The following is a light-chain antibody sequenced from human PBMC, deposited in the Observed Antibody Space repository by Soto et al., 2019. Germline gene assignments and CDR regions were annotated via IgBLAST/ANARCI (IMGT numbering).Light chain of an antibody. CDR1: QSLSGGY. CDR2: IAS. V-gene: IGKV3-20*01. CDR3: QQNGSLPIT. J-gene: IGKJ5*01. Sequence: EIVLTQSPGTLSLSPGERATLSCRTSQSLSGGYLAWFQQKHGQTPRLLIYIASNRATGIPDRFSGSGSGTDFTLTISRLEPEDFVVYYCQQNGSLPITFGQGTRLEIK.